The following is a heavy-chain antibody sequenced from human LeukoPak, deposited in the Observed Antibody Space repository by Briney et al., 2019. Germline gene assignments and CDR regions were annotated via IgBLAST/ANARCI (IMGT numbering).Heavy chain of an antibody. CDR2: ISGSGGST. Sequence: GGSLRLSCAASGFTFSSYAMSWVRQAPGNGLEWVSAISGSGGSTYYADPVKGRFTISRDNSKNTLYLQMNSLRAEDTAVYYCAKDVATQYYYDSSGYYFPNDAFDIWGQGTMVTVSS. CDR1: GFTFSSYA. CDR3: AKDVATQYYYDSSGYYFPNDAFDI. D-gene: IGHD3-22*01. J-gene: IGHJ3*02. V-gene: IGHV3-23*01.